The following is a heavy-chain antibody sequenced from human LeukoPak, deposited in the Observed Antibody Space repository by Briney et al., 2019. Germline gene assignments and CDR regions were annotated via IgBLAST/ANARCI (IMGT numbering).Heavy chain of an antibody. CDR3: ARDGSARSLGN. J-gene: IGHJ4*02. CDR1: GFTFSSYG. D-gene: IGHD6-6*01. CDR2: IHFDGSTK. Sequence: PGGSLRLSCAASGFTFSSYGMHWVRQAPGKGLEWVAFIHFDGSTKYSGDSVQGRFTISRDNSKNTLYLQMNSLRAEDTAVYYCARDGSARSLGNWGQGTLVSVSS. V-gene: IGHV3-30*02.